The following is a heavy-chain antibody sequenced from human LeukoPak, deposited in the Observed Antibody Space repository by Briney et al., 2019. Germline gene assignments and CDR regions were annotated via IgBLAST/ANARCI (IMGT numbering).Heavy chain of an antibody. D-gene: IGHD4-17*01. CDR1: GFTFSSYW. CDR3: ARVGLTVTSSSTALGV. Sequence: PGGSLRLSCAASGFTFSSYWMSWVRQAPGKGLEWVANIKQDGSEKYYVDSVKGRFTISRDNAKNSLYLQMNSLRAEDTAVYYCARVGLTVTSSSTALGVWGKGTTVAVSS. J-gene: IGHJ6*04. CDR2: IKQDGSEK. V-gene: IGHV3-7*01.